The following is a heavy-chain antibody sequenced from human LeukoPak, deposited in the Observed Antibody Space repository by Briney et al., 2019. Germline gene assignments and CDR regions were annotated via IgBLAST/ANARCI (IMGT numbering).Heavy chain of an antibody. V-gene: IGHV4-38-2*02. J-gene: IGHJ6*03. CDR2: IYHSGST. Sequence: MTSETLSLTCTVSGYSISSGYYWGWIRQPPGKGLEWIGSIYHSGSTYYNPSLKSRVTISVDTSKNQFSLKLSSVTAADTAVYYCARDRSDYYYYYMDVWGKGTTVTISS. CDR3: ARDRSDYYYYYMDV. D-gene: IGHD1-26*01. CDR1: GYSISSGYY.